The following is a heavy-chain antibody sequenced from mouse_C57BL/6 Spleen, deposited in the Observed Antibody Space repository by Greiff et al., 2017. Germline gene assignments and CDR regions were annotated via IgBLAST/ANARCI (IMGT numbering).Heavy chain of an antibody. V-gene: IGHV1-75*01. J-gene: IGHJ2*01. CDR1: GYTFTDYY. Sequence: VQLQQSGPELVKPGASVKISCKASGYTFTDYYINWVKQRPGQGLEWIGWIFPGSGSTYYNEKFKGKDTLTVDQSSSTAYMLLSSLTSEDSAVYFCARDMDYGDYWGQGTTLTVSS. CDR2: IFPGSGST. CDR3: ARDMDYGDY. D-gene: IGHD2-4*01.